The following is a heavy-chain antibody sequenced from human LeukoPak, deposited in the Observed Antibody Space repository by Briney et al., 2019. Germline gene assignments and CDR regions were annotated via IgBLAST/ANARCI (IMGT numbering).Heavy chain of an antibody. Sequence: GESLKISCKGSGYSFASHWIGWVRQMPGKGLEWMGIIYPGDSDTRYSPSFQGQVTISADKSINTAYLQWSSLKASDTAMYYCARRGFHYDSSGYYFYFDYWGQGTLVTVSS. CDR1: GYSFASHW. CDR2: IYPGDSDT. V-gene: IGHV5-51*01. D-gene: IGHD3-22*01. J-gene: IGHJ4*02. CDR3: ARRGFHYDSSGYYFYFDY.